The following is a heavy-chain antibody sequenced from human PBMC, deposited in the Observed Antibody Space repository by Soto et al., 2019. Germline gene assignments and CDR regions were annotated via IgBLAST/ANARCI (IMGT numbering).Heavy chain of an antibody. V-gene: IGHV4-31*03. CDR1: GGSISSGGYY. J-gene: IGHJ4*02. CDR3: ARDSSYNYDSSCFEY. D-gene: IGHD3-22*01. CDR2: IYYSGST. Sequence: SETLSLTCTVSGGSISSGGYYWSWIRQHPGKGLEWIGYIYYSGSTYYNPSLKSRVTISVDTSKNQFSLKLSSVTAADTAVYYCARDSSYNYDSSCFEYWGQGPLVTVSS.